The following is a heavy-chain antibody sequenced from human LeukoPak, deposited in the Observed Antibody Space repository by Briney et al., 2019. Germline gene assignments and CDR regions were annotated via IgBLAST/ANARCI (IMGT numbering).Heavy chain of an antibody. CDR1: GGSFSGYY. CDR2: INHSGST. CDR3: ARRLRYFDAAWFDP. V-gene: IGHV4-34*01. Sequence: SETLSLTCAVYGGSFSGYYWSWIRQPPGKGLERIGEINHSGSTNYNPSLKSRVTISVDTSKNQFSLKLSSVTAADTAVYYCARRLRYFDAAWFDPWGQGTLVTVSS. D-gene: IGHD3-9*01. J-gene: IGHJ5*02.